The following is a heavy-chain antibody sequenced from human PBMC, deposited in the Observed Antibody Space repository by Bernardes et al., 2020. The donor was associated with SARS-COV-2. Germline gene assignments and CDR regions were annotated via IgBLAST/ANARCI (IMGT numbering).Heavy chain of an antibody. Sequence: SETLSFTCTVSGASISSNYWSWIRQPPGKGLEWIGYIYYSGSTNYNPSLKSRVTISVDTSKNQFSLKLSSVTAADTAVYYCARGSGRGSGYFDYWGQGTLVTVSS. D-gene: IGHD3-22*01. CDR3: ARGSGRGSGYFDY. J-gene: IGHJ4*02. CDR2: IYYSGST. CDR1: GASISSNY. V-gene: IGHV4-59*01.